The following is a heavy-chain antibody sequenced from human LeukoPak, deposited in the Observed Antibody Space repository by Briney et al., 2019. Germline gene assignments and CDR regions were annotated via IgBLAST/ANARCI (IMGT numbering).Heavy chain of an antibody. J-gene: IGHJ4*02. CDR1: GFTFSSYS. Sequence: GGSLRLSCAASGFTFSSYSMIWVRQAPGKGLEWVSSISSSSAYIYYADSGKGRFTISRDNAKNSLYLQMNSLRAEDTAVYYCARDLMGIAYRGAFYYWGRGTLVTVSS. CDR3: ARDLMGIAYRGAFYY. V-gene: IGHV3-21*04. CDR2: ISSSSAYI. D-gene: IGHD6-13*01.